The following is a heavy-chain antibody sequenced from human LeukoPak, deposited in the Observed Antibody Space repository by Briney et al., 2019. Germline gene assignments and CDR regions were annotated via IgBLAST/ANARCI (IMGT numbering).Heavy chain of an antibody. J-gene: IGHJ4*02. Sequence: GALRLSCAASGFTFSRSAMHWVRQAPGKGLEWVAIISYDGGNKYYADSVKGRFTISRDNSKNTLYLQMNSLRAEDTAVYFCVSLGYSSSSVRYWGQGTLVTVSS. D-gene: IGHD6-6*01. CDR3: VSLGYSSSSVRY. V-gene: IGHV3-30*04. CDR2: ISYDGGNK. CDR1: GFTFSRSA.